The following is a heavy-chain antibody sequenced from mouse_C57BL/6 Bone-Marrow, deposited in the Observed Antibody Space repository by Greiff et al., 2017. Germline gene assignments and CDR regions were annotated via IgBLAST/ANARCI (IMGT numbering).Heavy chain of an antibody. CDR2: IWSDGST. Sequence: QVQLQQSGPGLVAPSQSLSITCTVSGFSLTSYGVHWVRQPPGKGLEWLVVIWSDGSTTYNSALKSRLSISKDNSKSQVFLKMNSLQTDDTDMYYCARRGNYENYYAMDYWGQGTSVTVSS. CDR3: ARRGNYENYYAMDY. D-gene: IGHD2-1*01. CDR1: GFSLTSYG. J-gene: IGHJ4*01. V-gene: IGHV2-6*03.